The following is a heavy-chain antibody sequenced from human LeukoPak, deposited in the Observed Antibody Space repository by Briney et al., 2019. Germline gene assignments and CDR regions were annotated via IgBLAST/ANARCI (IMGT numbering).Heavy chain of an antibody. Sequence: MTSETLSLTCTVSGGSISSYYWSWIRQPAGKGLEWIGRIYTSGSTNYNPSLKSRVTMSVDTSKNQFSLKLRSVTAADTAVYYCAILTSMYGEGDYWGQGTLVTVSS. CDR3: AILTSMYGEGDY. CDR1: GGSISSYY. V-gene: IGHV4-4*07. CDR2: IYTSGST. J-gene: IGHJ4*02. D-gene: IGHD4-17*01.